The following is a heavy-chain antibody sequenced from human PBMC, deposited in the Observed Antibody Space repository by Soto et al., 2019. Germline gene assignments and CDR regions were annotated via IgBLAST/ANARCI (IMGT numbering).Heavy chain of an antibody. D-gene: IGHD3-10*01. V-gene: IGHV3-23*01. Sequence: GGSLRLSCAASGFTFSNYAMNWVRQAPGKGLEWVSGISDGGGDTYYADSVKGRFTISRDNSKNTLYLQMTSLRAEDTAVYHCAKYYFGSGSYRYDYWGQGTLVTVSS. CDR1: GFTFSNYA. CDR3: AKYYFGSGSYRYDY. CDR2: ISDGGGDT. J-gene: IGHJ4*02.